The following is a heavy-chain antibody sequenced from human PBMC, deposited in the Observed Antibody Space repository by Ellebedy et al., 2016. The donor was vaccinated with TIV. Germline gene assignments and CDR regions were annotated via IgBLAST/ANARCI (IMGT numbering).Heavy chain of an antibody. CDR1: GFSFSTYW. D-gene: IGHD4-17*01. CDR3: ARSLYGDNVGFDY. J-gene: IGHJ4*02. CDR2: LNTEGSAT. V-gene: IGHV3-74*03. Sequence: GESLKISCEASGFSFSTYWMHWVRQSPEKGLVWVSRLNTEGSATTYADSVRGRFTISRDNAKNTVYLQMNSLTVEDTAVYFCARSLYGDNVGFDYWGQGALVTVSS.